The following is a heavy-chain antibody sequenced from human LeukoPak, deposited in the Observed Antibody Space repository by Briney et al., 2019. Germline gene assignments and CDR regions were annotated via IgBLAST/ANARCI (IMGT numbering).Heavy chain of an antibody. CDR1: GYSFTSYW. V-gene: IGHV5-51*01. CDR3: ARLQLYDILTGFLDY. CDR2: IYPGDSDT. D-gene: IGHD3-9*01. Sequence: EESLKISCKGSGYSFTSYWIGWVRQMPGKGLEWMGIIYPGDSDTRYSPSFQGQVTISADKSISTAYLQWSSLKASDTAMYYCARLQLYDILTGFLDYWGQGTLVTVSS. J-gene: IGHJ4*02.